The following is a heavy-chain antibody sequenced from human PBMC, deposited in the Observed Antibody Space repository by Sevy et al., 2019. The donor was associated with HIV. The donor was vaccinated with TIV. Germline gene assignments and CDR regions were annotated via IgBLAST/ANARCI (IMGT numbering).Heavy chain of an antibody. CDR3: VRDYYMDV. CDR2: IHYSGST. V-gene: IGHV4-39*01. CDR1: GGSISSSSYY. Sequence: SETLSLTCTVSGGSISSSSYYWGWIRQPPGKGLEWIGSIHYSGSTYYNPSLKSRVTISVDTSKNQFSLKLSSVTAADTAVYYCVRDYYMDVLGKGTTVTVSS. J-gene: IGHJ6*03.